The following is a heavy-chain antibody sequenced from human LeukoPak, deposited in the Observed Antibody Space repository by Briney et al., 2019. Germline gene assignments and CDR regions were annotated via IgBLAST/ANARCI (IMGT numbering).Heavy chain of an antibody. CDR3: AGDGSRDGYNVDY. D-gene: IGHD5-24*01. CDR1: GYTFTSYA. Sequence: ASVKVSCKASGYTFTSYAMNWVRQAPGQGLEWMGWINTNTGNPTYAQGFTGRFVFSLDTSVSTAYLQISSLQAEDTAVYYCAGDGSRDGYNVDYWGQGTLVTVSS. V-gene: IGHV7-4-1*02. J-gene: IGHJ4*02. CDR2: INTNTGNP.